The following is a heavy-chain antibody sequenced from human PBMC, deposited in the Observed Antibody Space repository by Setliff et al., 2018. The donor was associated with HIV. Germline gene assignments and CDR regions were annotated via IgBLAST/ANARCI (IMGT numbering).Heavy chain of an antibody. V-gene: IGHV3-49*04. CDR3: ARGKSGFETTGIDYGMDL. D-gene: IGHD1-1*01. CDR2: IRSKTSGGTT. CDR1: GFVFGDHA. J-gene: IGHJ6*02. Sequence: GGSLRLSCTASGFVFGDHAMNWVRQAPGKGLEWVGFIRSKTSGGTTEYAASVKGRFTISIDDSKSIAYLQMNSLKSEDTAVYYCARGKSGFETTGIDYGMDLWGQGTTVTVS.